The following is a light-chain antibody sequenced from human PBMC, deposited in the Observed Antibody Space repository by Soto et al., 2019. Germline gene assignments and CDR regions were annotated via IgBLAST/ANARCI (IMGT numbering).Light chain of an antibody. V-gene: IGKV4-1*01. Sequence: DIVMTQSPDSLAVSLGERATINCKSSQSVLYSSNNKNYLAWYQQKPGQPPKLLIYWASTRESGVPDRFSGSGSGTDYTHTISSLQAEDGAVYYGQQYYSTPLTFGGGTKVEIK. CDR1: QSVLYSSNNKNY. CDR2: WAS. CDR3: QQYYSTPLT. J-gene: IGKJ4*01.